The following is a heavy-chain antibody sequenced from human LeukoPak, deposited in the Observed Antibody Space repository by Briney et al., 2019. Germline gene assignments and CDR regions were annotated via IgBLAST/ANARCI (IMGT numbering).Heavy chain of an antibody. Sequence: ASVEVSCKASGYTFTTYAIHWVRLAPGRSPEWMGRINAGNGDAKYSQNFHDRITITRDTSASTVYMELTSLRSEDTAVYYCGKGAPSGFDPWGQGTLVTVSS. CDR2: INAGNGDA. J-gene: IGHJ5*02. CDR1: GYTFTTYA. D-gene: IGHD4/OR15-4a*01. V-gene: IGHV1-3*01. CDR3: GKGAPSGFDP.